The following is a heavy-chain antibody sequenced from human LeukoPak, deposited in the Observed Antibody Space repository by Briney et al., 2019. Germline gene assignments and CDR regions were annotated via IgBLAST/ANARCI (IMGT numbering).Heavy chain of an antibody. CDR3: ARYRTLRADARYNFDY. CDR2: ISYDGSNK. CDR1: VFTFSSYA. V-gene: IGHV3-30-3*01. Sequence: GGSLRLSCAASVFTFSSYAMHCVRQAPGKGLEWVAVISYDGSNKYYADSVKGRFTISRDNSKNTLYLQMNSLRAVNTAVYYFARYRTLRADARYNFDYWGQGTLVTVSS. J-gene: IGHJ4*02. D-gene: IGHD2-2*01.